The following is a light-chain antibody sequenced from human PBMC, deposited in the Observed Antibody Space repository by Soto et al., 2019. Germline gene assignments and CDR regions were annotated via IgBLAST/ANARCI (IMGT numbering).Light chain of an antibody. CDR2: GAS. V-gene: IGKV3-15*01. Sequence: EIVITQSPSTLSVSPGERATLSCRASQGISSNLAWYQQKPGQAPRLLILGASTRASGIPARFSGSGSGTEFTLTISSLQYEDFAVYYCKQYNSWPPFTFGQGTRLEIK. J-gene: IGKJ5*01. CDR1: QGISSN. CDR3: KQYNSWPPFT.